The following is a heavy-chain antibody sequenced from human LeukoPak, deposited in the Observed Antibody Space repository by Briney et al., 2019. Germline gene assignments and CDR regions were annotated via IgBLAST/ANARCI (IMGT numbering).Heavy chain of an antibody. V-gene: IGHV4-4*07. CDR3: ARENDWGFRRFDF. Sequence: SETLSLTCTVSGGSISDYYWSWIRQPAGKGLEWIGRIYSNGSTSYDPSLKSRVTMSVDTSENQFSLKLTSVTAADTAVYYCARENDWGFRRFDFWGQGTLVTVSS. D-gene: IGHD7-27*01. J-gene: IGHJ4*02. CDR1: GGSISDYY. CDR2: IYSNGST.